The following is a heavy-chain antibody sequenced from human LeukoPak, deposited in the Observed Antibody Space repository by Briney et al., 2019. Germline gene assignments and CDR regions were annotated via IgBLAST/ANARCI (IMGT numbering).Heavy chain of an antibody. D-gene: IGHD3-22*01. CDR3: ARVGSSGYFDY. J-gene: IGHJ4*02. CDR2: ISGSGGST. V-gene: IGHV3-23*01. Sequence: GGSLRLSCATSGFTFSSYAMSWVRQAPGKGLEWVSAISGSGGSTYYADSVKGRFTISRDNSKNTLYLQMNSLRAEDTAVYYCARVGSSGYFDYWGQGTLVTVSP. CDR1: GFTFSSYA.